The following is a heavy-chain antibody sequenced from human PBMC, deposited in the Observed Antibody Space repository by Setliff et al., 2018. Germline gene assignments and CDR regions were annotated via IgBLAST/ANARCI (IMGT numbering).Heavy chain of an antibody. Sequence: SETLSLTCTVSGGSISSSSYYWGWIRQPPGKGLEWIGSIHYSGSTYYNPSLKSRVTIFVDTSKNQFSLKLSSVTAADTAVYYRARLSHAYYYGSGSYFGFDPWGQGTLVTVSS. CDR2: IHYSGST. D-gene: IGHD3-10*01. V-gene: IGHV4-39*01. CDR3: ARLSHAYYYGSGSYFGFDP. CDR1: GGSISSSSYY. J-gene: IGHJ5*02.